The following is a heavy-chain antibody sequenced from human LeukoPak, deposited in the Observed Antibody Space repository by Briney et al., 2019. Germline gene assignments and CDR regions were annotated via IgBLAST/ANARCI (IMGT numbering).Heavy chain of an antibody. D-gene: IGHD1-1*01. Sequence: SGGALRPSRAAPGFYVSINYKKLIRPSPEKGPGGVSIIHNDGSTYYADSVKGRFTVSRDNSKNTVSLQMDSLRVDDTGIYYCARGFLQLTPYYFDYWGQGALVTVSS. CDR2: IHNDGST. J-gene: IGHJ4*02. V-gene: IGHV3-66*01. CDR3: ARGFLQLTPYYFDY. CDR1: GFYVSINY.